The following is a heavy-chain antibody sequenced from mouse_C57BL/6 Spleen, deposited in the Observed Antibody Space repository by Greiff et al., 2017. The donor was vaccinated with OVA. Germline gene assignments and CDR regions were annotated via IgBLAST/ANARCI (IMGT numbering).Heavy chain of an antibody. CDR3: ARWGSWFAY. D-gene: IGHD2-2*01. J-gene: IGHJ2*01. CDR1: GYTFTSYW. CDR2: IDPSDSYT. V-gene: IGHV1-50*01. Sequence: QVQLQQPGAELVKPGASVKLSCKASGYTFTSYWMQWVKQRPGQGLEWIGEIDPSDSYTNYNQKFKGKATLTVDTSSSTAYMQLSSLTSEDSAVYYCARWGSWFAYWGQGTTLTVSS.